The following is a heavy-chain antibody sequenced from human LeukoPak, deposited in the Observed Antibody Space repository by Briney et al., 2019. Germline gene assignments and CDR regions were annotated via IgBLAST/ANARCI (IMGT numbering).Heavy chain of an antibody. Sequence: SETLSLTCTVSDGSISSGSDSWGWIRQSPGRGVEWIGSIHYSGTTYYNPSLKSRVTISLDTSKNQFSLKLSSVTAADTAVYYCAREAYCSSTCCYRPYYYYYYMDVWGKGTTVTVSS. D-gene: IGHD2-2*02. CDR3: AREAYCSSTCCYRPYYYYYYMDV. CDR2: IHYSGTT. V-gene: IGHV4-39*07. CDR1: DGSISSGSDS. J-gene: IGHJ6*03.